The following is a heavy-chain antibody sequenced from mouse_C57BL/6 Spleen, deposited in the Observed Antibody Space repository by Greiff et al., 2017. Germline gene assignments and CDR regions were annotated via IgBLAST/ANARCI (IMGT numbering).Heavy chain of an antibody. Sequence: EVKLMESGGGLVQPGGSLKLSCAASGFTFSDYGMAWVRQAPRKGPEWVAFISNLAYSIYYADTVTGRFTISRENAKNTLYLEMSSLRSEDTAMYYCARGYGNYAMDYWGQGTSVTVSS. CDR3: ARGYGNYAMDY. CDR2: ISNLAYSI. D-gene: IGHD2-10*02. V-gene: IGHV5-15*01. CDR1: GFTFSDYG. J-gene: IGHJ4*01.